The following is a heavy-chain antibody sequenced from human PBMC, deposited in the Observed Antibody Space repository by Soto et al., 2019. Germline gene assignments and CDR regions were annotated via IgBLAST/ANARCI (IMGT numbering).Heavy chain of an antibody. Sequence: EVQLVESGGGLVQPGESLRLSCAPSAFDFGGSWMSWVRQAPGKGLEWVANIMPDGNKKYYVDSVKGRFTISRDNTKISLVLQMNSLRAEDTAVYYCARGGRWLDFHSWGQGTLVTVSS. D-gene: IGHD6-19*01. CDR3: ARGGRWLDFHS. V-gene: IGHV3-7*01. CDR2: IMPDGNKK. CDR1: AFDFGGSW. J-gene: IGHJ4*02.